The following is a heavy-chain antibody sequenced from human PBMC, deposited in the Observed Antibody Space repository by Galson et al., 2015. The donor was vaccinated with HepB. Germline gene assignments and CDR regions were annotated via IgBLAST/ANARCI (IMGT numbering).Heavy chain of an antibody. V-gene: IGHV3-33*01. J-gene: IGHJ4*02. CDR3: ARDRTYCGSPSCSRMGPNY. Sequence: SLRLSCATSGFTFTKYGMHWVRQAPGKGLEWVALIWSDGSDKNYADSVKGRCAISRDNSKNTVSLQMDSLRAEDTAVYYCARDRTYCGSPSCSRMGPNYWGQGTLVTVSS. CDR1: GFTFTKYG. D-gene: IGHD2-2*01. CDR2: IWSDGSDK.